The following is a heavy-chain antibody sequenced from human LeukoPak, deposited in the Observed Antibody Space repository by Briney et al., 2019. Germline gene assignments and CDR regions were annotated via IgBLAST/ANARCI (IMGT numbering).Heavy chain of an antibody. Sequence: ASVKGSCKASGYTFTGYYIHWVRQAPGQGLEWMGWINANSGGTNYAQKFQGRVTMTRDRSINTAYMDLRSLTYDDTAVYYCARDKPAEAALDFWGQGTLVTVSS. CDR3: ARDKPAEAALDF. V-gene: IGHV1-2*02. J-gene: IGHJ4*02. CDR1: GYTFTGYY. CDR2: INANSGGT.